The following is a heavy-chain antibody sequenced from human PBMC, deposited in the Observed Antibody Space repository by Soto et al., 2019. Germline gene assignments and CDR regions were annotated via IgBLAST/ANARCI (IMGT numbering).Heavy chain of an antibody. V-gene: IGHV4-34*01. CDR2: INPRGSI. J-gene: IGHJ4*02. Sequence: VQLQQWGAGLLKPSETLSLTCAVYGGSFSGSHWSWFRQPPGKGLEWIGEINPRGSINYNPSLQSRVTISVDKSKNQFSLNLSSVTAADTAVYYCATFVGATTVTRGSPRDYWGQGTLVTVSS. D-gene: IGHD4-4*01. CDR1: GGSFSGSH. CDR3: ATFVGATTVTRGSPRDY.